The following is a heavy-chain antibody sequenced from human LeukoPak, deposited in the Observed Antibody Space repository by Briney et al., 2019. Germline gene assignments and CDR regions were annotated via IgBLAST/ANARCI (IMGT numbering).Heavy chain of an antibody. CDR3: AREAGIEGWVDP. Sequence: SETLSLTCAVSGYSISSGYFWGWFRLPPGKGLEWIGSMFHSGSTHYSPSLKSRLIISLDTSKNQFSLKLNSVTAADTAVYYCAREAGIEGWVDPWGQGTLVTVSS. D-gene: IGHD2-21*01. CDR1: GYSISSGYF. V-gene: IGHV4-38-2*02. CDR2: MFHSGST. J-gene: IGHJ5*02.